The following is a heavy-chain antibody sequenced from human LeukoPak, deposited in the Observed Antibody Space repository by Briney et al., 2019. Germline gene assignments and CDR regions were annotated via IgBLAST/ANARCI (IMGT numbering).Heavy chain of an antibody. V-gene: IGHV1-69*06. CDR1: GYTFSSYA. D-gene: IGHD3-22*01. Sequence: SVKVSCKASGYTFSSYAISWVRQAPGQGLEWMGGIIPIFGTANYAQKFQGRVTITADKSTSTAYMELSSLRSEDTAVYYCANYDSSGYFNYWGQGTLVTVSS. CDR2: IIPIFGTA. J-gene: IGHJ4*02. CDR3: ANYDSSGYFNY.